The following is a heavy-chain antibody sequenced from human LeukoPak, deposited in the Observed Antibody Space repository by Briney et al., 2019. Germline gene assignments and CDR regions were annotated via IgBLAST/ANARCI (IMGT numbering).Heavy chain of an antibody. CDR2: ISSSSSYI. CDR3: AREAAAGTDY. Sequence: GGSLRLSCAASGFTFSSYSMNWVRQAPGKGLEWVSSISSSSSYIYYADSVKGRFTISRDNAKNSLYLQMNGLRAEDTAVYYCAREAAAGTDYWGQGTLVTVSS. V-gene: IGHV3-21*01. D-gene: IGHD6-13*01. CDR1: GFTFSSYS. J-gene: IGHJ4*02.